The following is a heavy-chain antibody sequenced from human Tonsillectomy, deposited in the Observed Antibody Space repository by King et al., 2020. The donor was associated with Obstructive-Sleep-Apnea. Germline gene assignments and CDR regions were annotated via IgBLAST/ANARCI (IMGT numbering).Heavy chain of an antibody. CDR3: ARAPYGSGIIDYFDP. D-gene: IGHD3-10*01. V-gene: IGHV4-59*01. CDR1: GGSISTYY. Sequence: VQLQESGPGLVKPSETLSLTCTVSGGSISTYYWSWLRQPPGKGLEWIGYIYYSGSTNYNPSLKRRVSISVDTSKNQFSLNLSSVTAADTAVYYCARAPYGSGIIDYFDPWGQGTLVTVSP. J-gene: IGHJ5*02. CDR2: IYYSGST.